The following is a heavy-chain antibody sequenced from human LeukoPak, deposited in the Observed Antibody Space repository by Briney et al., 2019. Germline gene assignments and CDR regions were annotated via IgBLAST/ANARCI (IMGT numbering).Heavy chain of an antibody. CDR1: GGTFSSYA. V-gene: IGHV1-69*13. Sequence: GASVKVSCKASGGTFSSYAISWVRQAPGQGLEWMGGIIPILGTANYAQKFQGRVTITADESTSTAHMELSSLRSEDTAVYFCARSARTYYYYYMDVWGKGTTVTISS. CDR3: ARSARTYYYYYMDV. D-gene: IGHD1-14*01. J-gene: IGHJ6*03. CDR2: IIPILGTA.